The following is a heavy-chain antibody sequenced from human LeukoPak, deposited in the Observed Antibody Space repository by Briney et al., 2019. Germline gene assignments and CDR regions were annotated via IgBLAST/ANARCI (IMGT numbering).Heavy chain of an antibody. Sequence: PGGSLRLSCAASGFTFSSYGMHWVRQAPGKGLEWVAFIRYDGSNKYYADPVKGRFTISRDNSKNTLYLQMNSLRAEDTAVYYCAKDVLRWDNWFDPWGQGTLVTVSS. CDR1: GFTFSSYG. J-gene: IGHJ5*02. CDR2: IRYDGSNK. CDR3: AKDVLRWDNWFDP. D-gene: IGHD3-3*01. V-gene: IGHV3-30*02.